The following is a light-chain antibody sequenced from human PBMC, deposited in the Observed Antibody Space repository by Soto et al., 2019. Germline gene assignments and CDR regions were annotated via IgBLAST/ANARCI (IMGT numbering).Light chain of an antibody. Sequence: DIPMTQSPSSLSAFAGDRVTITCRASQNIDKYLNWYQQRPGKAPKLLVYAASSLQTGVSSKFSGAASGTTFSLTITHLQPEDCATYFCQQTYSTPWTFGQGTKVEI. CDR1: QNIDKY. CDR3: QQTYSTPWT. V-gene: IGKV1-39*01. CDR2: AAS. J-gene: IGKJ1*01.